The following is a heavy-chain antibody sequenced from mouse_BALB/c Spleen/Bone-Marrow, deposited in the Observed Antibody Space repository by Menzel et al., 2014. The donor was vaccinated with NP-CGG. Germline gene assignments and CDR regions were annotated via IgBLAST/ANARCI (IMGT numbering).Heavy chain of an antibody. Sequence: EVQLVESGGGVVQPGGSRKLSCAAFGFTFSSFGMHWVRQAPEKGLEWVAYISSDSNTIYYADTVKGRFTISRDNPKNTLFLQMTSLRSEDTAMYYCARLHYGREYYYAMDYWGQGTSVTVSS. D-gene: IGHD1-1*01. CDR2: ISSDSNTI. CDR1: GFTFSSFG. J-gene: IGHJ4*01. CDR3: ARLHYGREYYYAMDY. V-gene: IGHV5-17*02.